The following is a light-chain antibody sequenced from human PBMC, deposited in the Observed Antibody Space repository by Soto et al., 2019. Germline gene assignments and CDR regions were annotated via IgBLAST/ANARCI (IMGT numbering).Light chain of an antibody. V-gene: IGKV3-20*01. J-gene: IGKJ4*01. Sequence: EIVLTHSPGTLSLSPCERATLSFSASQSIRSSSLAWYQQKPGQAPRLLIYGGSSRATGIPDRFSGGGSGTDFSLTISRLETEDFSVYYCHQYGSSPLTFGGGTKVDIK. CDR2: GGS. CDR3: HQYGSSPLT. CDR1: QSIRSSS.